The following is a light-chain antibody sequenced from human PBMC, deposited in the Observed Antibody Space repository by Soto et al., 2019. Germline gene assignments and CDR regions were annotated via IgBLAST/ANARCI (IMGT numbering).Light chain of an antibody. CDR2: GNI. J-gene: IGLJ1*01. V-gene: IGLV1-40*01. Sequence: QSVLAPPPSVSWAPGQRVTISCPGSSYNIGAGYDVHWYQQRPGTAPKLLIFGNINRPSGVPDRFSGSKSGTSASLAITGLQAEDEGDYYCQSYDSTLSARYVFGTGTKVTVL. CDR1: SYNIGAGYD. CDR3: QSYDSTLSARYV.